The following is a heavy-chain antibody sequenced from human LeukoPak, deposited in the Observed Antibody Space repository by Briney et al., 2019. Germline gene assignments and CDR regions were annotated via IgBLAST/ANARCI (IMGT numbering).Heavy chain of an antibody. V-gene: IGHV3-66*02. J-gene: IGHJ4*02. Sequence: GGSLRLSCAASGFTVSSGYMGWVRQAPGKGLEYVSIIYGGGDTFYADSVKGRFTISRDNSKNTLYLQMNSLRAEDTAVYYCARDSHKLHSSAYFYFFDYWGQGTLVSVSS. CDR1: GFTVSSGY. D-gene: IGHD3-22*01. CDR2: IYGGGDT. CDR3: ARDSHKLHSSAYFYFFDY.